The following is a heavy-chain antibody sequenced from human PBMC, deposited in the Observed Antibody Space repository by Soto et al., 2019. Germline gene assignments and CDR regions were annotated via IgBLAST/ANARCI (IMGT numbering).Heavy chain of an antibody. D-gene: IGHD2-21*01. J-gene: IGHJ6*02. Sequence: SGPTLVNPTQTLTLTCTFSGFSLSTSGMCVSWIRQPPGKALEWLARIDWDDDKYYSTSLKTRLTISKDTSKNQVVLTMTNMDPVDTATYYCARDSVALYYYYYGMDVWGQGTTVTVSS. CDR2: IDWDDDK. CDR1: GFSLSTSGMC. V-gene: IGHV2-70*11. CDR3: ARDSVALYYYYYGMDV.